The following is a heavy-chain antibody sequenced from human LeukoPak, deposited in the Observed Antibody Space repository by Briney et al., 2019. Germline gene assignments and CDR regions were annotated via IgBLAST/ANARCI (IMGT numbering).Heavy chain of an antibody. V-gene: IGHV4-34*01. D-gene: IGHD6-19*01. CDR3: TRAVAGHPD. CDR2: INHSGYT. Sequence: SETLSLTCAVSGVPFSNYYWSWVRQSPRQGLEWIGEINHSGYTNYNPSLKSRVTMSIDTSKNQFSLRLTSVAAADAGVYYCTRAVAGHPDWGQGTLVTVSS. CDR1: GVPFSNYY. J-gene: IGHJ4*02.